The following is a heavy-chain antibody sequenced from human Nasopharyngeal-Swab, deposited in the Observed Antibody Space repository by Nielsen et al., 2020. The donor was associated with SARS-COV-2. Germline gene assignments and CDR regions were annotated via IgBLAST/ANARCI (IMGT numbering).Heavy chain of an antibody. CDR1: GYTFTGYY. Sequence: ALVKVSCKASGYTFTGYYMHWVRQAPGQGLEWMGRINPNSGGTNYAQKFQGRVTMTRDTSISTAYMELSRLRSDDTAVYYCATTLQWLVTSWFDPWGQGTLVTVSS. J-gene: IGHJ5*02. CDR3: ATTLQWLVTSWFDP. D-gene: IGHD6-19*01. CDR2: INPNSGGT. V-gene: IGHV1-2*06.